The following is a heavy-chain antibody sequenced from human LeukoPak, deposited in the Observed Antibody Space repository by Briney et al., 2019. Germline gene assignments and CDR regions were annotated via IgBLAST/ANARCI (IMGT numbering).Heavy chain of an antibody. CDR3: ARVVVITTTGALDY. CDR1: GGTFSSYA. V-gene: IGHV1-69*04. CDR2: IIPILGIA. D-gene: IGHD3-22*01. J-gene: IGHJ4*02. Sequence: ASVKVSCKASGGTFSSYAISWVRQAPGQGLEWMGRIIPILGIANYAQKFQGRVTITADKSTTTAYMELSSLRSEDTAVYYCARVVVITTTGALDYWGQGTLVTVSS.